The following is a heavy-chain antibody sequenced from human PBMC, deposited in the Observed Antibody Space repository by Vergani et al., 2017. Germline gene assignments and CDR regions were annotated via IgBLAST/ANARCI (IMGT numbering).Heavy chain of an antibody. J-gene: IGHJ6*02. V-gene: IGHV3-48*03. CDR1: GFTFSSDA. D-gene: IGHD3-22*01. CDR2: ISSSGSTI. CDR3: ARKHISNYYDSSGYYYMGYYYGMDV. Sequence: EVQLLESGGGLVQPGGSLRVSCAASGFTFSSDAMSWVRQAPGKGLEWVSYISSSGSTIYYADSVKGRFTISRDNAKNSLYLQMNSLRAEDTAVYYCARKHISNYYDSSGYYYMGYYYGMDVWGQGTTVTVSS.